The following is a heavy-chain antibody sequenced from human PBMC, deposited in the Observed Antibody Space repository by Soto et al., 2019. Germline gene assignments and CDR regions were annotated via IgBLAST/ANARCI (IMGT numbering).Heavy chain of an antibody. Sequence: PCGCLRLACAASGFTFISSSMNLIRQAPGKGLEWVSYISSSSSTIYYADSVKGRFTISRDNAKNSLYLQMNSLRAEDTAVYYCARDLMVRGLDYWGQGTLVTVSS. J-gene: IGHJ4*02. CDR2: ISSSSSTI. V-gene: IGHV3-48*01. CDR1: GFTFISSS. CDR3: ARDLMVRGLDY. D-gene: IGHD3-10*01.